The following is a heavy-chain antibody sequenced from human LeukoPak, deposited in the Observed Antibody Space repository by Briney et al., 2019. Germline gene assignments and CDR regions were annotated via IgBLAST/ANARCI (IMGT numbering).Heavy chain of an antibody. V-gene: IGHV3-7*01. CDR1: GFTFSSHW. CDR2: VNQDGGAK. CDR3: ASKGGYDHH. J-gene: IGHJ4*02. D-gene: IGHD5-12*01. Sequence: GGSLRLSCVTSGFTFSSHWMFWVRQAPGKGLEWVANVNQDGGAKFYVDFVKGRFTISRDNAKNSLYLQMTSLRVEDTAVYFCASKGGYDHHWGQGTLVTVSS.